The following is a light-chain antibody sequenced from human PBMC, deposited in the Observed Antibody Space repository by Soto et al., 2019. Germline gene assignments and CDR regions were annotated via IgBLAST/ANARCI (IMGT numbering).Light chain of an antibody. CDR3: QEYDKYAWT. CDR1: QSISSW. Sequence: DIQMTQSPSTLSASVGDRVTITCRPSQSISSWSAWYQQKPGKAPKLLIYKASTLESGVPSRFSGSGSRTEFTLTISSLQPDDFATYYYQEYDKYAWTFGQGTKVEIK. V-gene: IGKV1-5*03. J-gene: IGKJ1*01. CDR2: KAS.